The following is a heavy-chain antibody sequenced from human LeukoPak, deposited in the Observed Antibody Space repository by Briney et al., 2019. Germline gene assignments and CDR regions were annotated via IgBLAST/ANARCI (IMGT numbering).Heavy chain of an antibody. J-gene: IGHJ4*02. V-gene: IGHV3-21*01. D-gene: IGHD2-8*02. CDR2: ISSSSSYI. Sequence: GGSLRLSCAASGFTFSSYSMNWVRQAPGKGLEWVSSISSSSSYIYYADSVKGRFTISRDNAKNSLYLQMNILRAEDTAVYYCARTLSGGSGATDCWGQGTLVTVSS. CDR1: GFTFSSYS. CDR3: ARTLSGGSGATDC.